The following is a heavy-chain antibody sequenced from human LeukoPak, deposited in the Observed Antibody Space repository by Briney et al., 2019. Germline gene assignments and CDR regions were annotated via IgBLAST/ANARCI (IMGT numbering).Heavy chain of an antibody. CDR1: GYTFTDYY. CDR3: ARANFLYCSSTTCLFDY. D-gene: IGHD2-2*01. J-gene: IGHJ4*02. Sequence: ASVKVSCKASGYTFTDYYLHWVRQAPGQGFEWMGWINPNSGDTNYAQKFQGRVAMTRDTSISTAHMEMSRLRSDDTAVYYCARANFLYCSSTTCLFDYWGQGTLVTVSS. CDR2: INPNSGDT. V-gene: IGHV1-2*02.